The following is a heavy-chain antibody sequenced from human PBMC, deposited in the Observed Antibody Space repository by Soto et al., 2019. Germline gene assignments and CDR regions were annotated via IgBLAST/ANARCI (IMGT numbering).Heavy chain of an antibody. D-gene: IGHD3-3*01. CDR1: GGSISSGGYY. CDR2: IYYSGST. J-gene: IGHJ3*02. V-gene: IGHV4-31*03. CDR3: ARDRITIFGVVIISDAFDI. Sequence: SETLSLTCTVSGGSISSGGYYWSWIRQHPGKGLEWIGYIYYSGSTYYNPSLKSRVTISVDTSKNQFSLKLSSVTAADTAVYYCARDRITIFGVVIISDAFDIWGQGTMVTVSS.